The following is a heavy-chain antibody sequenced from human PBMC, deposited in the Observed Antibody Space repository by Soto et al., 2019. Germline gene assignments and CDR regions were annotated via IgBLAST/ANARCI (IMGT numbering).Heavy chain of an antibody. D-gene: IGHD1-26*01. J-gene: IGHJ3*02. CDR3: AKARIVGPRDAFDI. CDR1: GFTFSSYG. V-gene: IGHV3-30*18. CDR2: ISYDGSNK. Sequence: QVQLVESGGGVVQPGRSLRLSCAASGFTFSSYGMHWVRQAPGKGLEWGAVISYDGSNKYYADSVKGRFTISRDNSKNTLYLQMNSLRAEDTAVYYCAKARIVGPRDAFDIWGQGTMVTVSS.